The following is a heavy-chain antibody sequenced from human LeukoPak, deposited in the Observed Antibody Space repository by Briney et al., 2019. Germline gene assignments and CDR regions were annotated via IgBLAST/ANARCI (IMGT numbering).Heavy chain of an antibody. CDR3: ARYGDYNDY. D-gene: IGHD4-17*01. Sequence: GGSLRLSCAASGFTFSSYAMSWVRQAPGKGLEWVSSISSSSSYIYYADSVKGRLTISRDNAKNSLYLQMNSLRAEDTAVYYCARYGDYNDYWGQGTLVTVSS. CDR2: ISSSSSYI. V-gene: IGHV3-21*01. J-gene: IGHJ4*02. CDR1: GFTFSSYA.